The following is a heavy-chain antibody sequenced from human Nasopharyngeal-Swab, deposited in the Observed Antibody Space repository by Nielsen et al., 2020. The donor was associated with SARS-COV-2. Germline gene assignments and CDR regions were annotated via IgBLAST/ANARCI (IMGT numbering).Heavy chain of an antibody. Sequence: SVTVSFISSFYTFTSYAMNWVRQAPGQGLEWMGWINTNTGNPTYAQGFTGRFLFSFDPSLSTAYLQISSLKAEDTAVYYCAREERGVTLEGGYYYYGMDVWGQATTATVSS. V-gene: IGHV7-4-1*02. CDR2: INTNTGNP. D-gene: IGHD3-10*01. J-gene: IGHJ6*02. CDR1: FYTFTSYA. CDR3: AREERGVTLEGGYYYYGMDV.